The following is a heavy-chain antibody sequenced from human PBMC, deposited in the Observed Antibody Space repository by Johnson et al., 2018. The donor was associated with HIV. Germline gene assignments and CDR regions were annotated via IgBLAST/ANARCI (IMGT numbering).Heavy chain of an antibody. CDR1: GFSVSTYD. V-gene: IGHV3-13*01. Sequence: VQLVESGGGLVQPGGSLRLSCAASGFSVSTYDMHWVRQATGKGLDWVSVIGTAGDTYYLGSVKGRFTISRDNSKNTLFLQMNSLRAEDTAVYYCAKHSSSWYDDAFDIWGQGTMVTVSS. J-gene: IGHJ3*02. CDR3: AKHSSSWYDDAFDI. CDR2: IGTAGDT. D-gene: IGHD6-13*01.